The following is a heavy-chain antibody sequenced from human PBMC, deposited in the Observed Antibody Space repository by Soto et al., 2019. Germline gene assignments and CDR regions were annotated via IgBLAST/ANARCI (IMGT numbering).Heavy chain of an antibody. Sequence: PGGSLRLSCTASGFTFDDYAMTWVRQAPGKGLEWVGFIRSKPYGGTAEYAASVKGRFTISRDNSKGIAYLQMNSLKTEDTAVYYCNAFSSSWRYQFDYWGLGTLVTVSS. D-gene: IGHD6-13*01. CDR2: IRSKPYGGTA. CDR3: NAFSSSWRYQFDY. V-gene: IGHV3-49*04. CDR1: GFTFDDYA. J-gene: IGHJ4*02.